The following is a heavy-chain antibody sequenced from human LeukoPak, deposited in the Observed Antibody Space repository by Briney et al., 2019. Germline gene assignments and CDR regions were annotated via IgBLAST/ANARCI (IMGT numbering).Heavy chain of an antibody. Sequence: GGSLRLSCTASGFTLGDYAMSWVRQAPGKGLEWVGFIRSKAYGGTTEYAASVKGRFTISRDDSKSIAYLQMNSLKTEDTATYYCAAGAGYYYYYMDVWGKGTTVTVSS. D-gene: IGHD4-17*01. CDR3: AAGAGYYYYYMDV. CDR1: GFTLGDYA. V-gene: IGHV3-49*04. CDR2: IRSKAYGGTT. J-gene: IGHJ6*03.